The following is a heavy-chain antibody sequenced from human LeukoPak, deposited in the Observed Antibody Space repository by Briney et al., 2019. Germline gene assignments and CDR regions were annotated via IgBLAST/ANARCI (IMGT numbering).Heavy chain of an antibody. J-gene: IGHJ5*02. CDR3: ARGSIYSNYGDWFDP. CDR2: INHSGST. D-gene: IGHD4-11*01. CDR1: GGSFSGYY. Sequence: SETLSLMCAVYGGSFSGYYWSWIRQPPGKGLEWIGEINHSGSTNYNPSLKSRVTISVDTSKNQFSLKLSSVTAADTAVYYCARGSIYSNYGDWFDPWGQGTLVTVSS. V-gene: IGHV4-34*01.